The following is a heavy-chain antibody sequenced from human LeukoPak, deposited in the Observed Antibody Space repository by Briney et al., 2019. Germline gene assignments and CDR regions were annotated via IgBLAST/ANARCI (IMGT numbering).Heavy chain of an antibody. CDR2: INPNSGGT. J-gene: IGHJ4*02. V-gene: IGHV1-2*02. Sequence: ASVKVSCKASGYTFTGYYMHWVRQAPGQGLEWMGWINPNSGGTNYAQKFQGRVTMTRDTSISTAYMELSRLRSEDTAVYYCARDHPGSSYQRFDYWGQGTLVTVSS. D-gene: IGHD6-13*01. CDR1: GYTFTGYY. CDR3: ARDHPGSSYQRFDY.